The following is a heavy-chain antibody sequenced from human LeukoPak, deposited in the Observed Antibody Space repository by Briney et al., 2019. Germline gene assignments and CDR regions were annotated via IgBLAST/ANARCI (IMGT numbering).Heavy chain of an antibody. CDR1: GFTFSAFA. CDR3: AKSPTGYVPDR. CDR2: ITGSGGST. V-gene: IGHV3-23*01. Sequence: GGSLRLSCAASGFTFSAFAMSWVRQAPGKGLEWVSVITGSGGSTYYADSVKGRFTISRDNSRTTLYLQMNSLRADDTAVYYCAKSPTGYVPDRWGQGTLVTVSP. D-gene: IGHD3-9*01. J-gene: IGHJ5*02.